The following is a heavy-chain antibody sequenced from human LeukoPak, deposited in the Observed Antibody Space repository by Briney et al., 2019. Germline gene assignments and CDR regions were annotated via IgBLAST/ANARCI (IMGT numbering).Heavy chain of an antibody. CDR3: ARAGRYSGSYYNRNLDAFDI. D-gene: IGHD1-26*01. J-gene: IGHJ3*02. Sequence: SETLSLTCTVSGGSFTSYYWSWIRQPAGKGLEWIGHIDTSGTTNYNPSLKSRVTISVDTSKSQFSLKLSSVTAADTAVYYCARAGRYSGSYYNRNLDAFDIWGQGTMVTVSS. CDR2: IDTSGTT. V-gene: IGHV4-4*07. CDR1: GGSFTSYY.